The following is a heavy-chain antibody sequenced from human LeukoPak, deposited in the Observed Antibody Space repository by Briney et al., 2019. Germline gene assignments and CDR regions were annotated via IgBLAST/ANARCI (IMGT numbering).Heavy chain of an antibody. J-gene: IGHJ4*02. CDR2: INPNSGYT. Sequence: AAVKVSCKVSGYTLTELSMHWVRQAPGQGLEWMGYINPNSGYTNYAQKFQDRVTVTRDTSISTAYMELNRLRSDDTAVYYCAREEANTRIHFDYWGQGTLVTVSS. D-gene: IGHD3-22*01. CDR1: GYTLTELS. V-gene: IGHV1-2*02. CDR3: AREEANTRIHFDY.